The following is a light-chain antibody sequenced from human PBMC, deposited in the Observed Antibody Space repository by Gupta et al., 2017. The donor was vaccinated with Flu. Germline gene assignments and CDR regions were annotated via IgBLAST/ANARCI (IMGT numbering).Light chain of an antibody. J-gene: IGKJ4*01. V-gene: IGKV4-1*01. Sequence: DIVMTQSQDSLAVSLGARATINCKSSQSVLYSSNNRNYLAWYQQRPGQSPKLLIYWASTRESGVPDRFSGSGSGTDFTLTISSLQAEDVAVYYCQQYYSIPLTFGGGTNVEIK. CDR2: WAS. CDR1: QSVLYSSNNRNY. CDR3: QQYYSIPLT.